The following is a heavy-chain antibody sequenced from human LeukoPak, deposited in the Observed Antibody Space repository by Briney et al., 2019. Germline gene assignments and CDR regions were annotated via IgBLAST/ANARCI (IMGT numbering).Heavy chain of an antibody. Sequence: ASVKVSCKASGYTFTSHGISWVRQAPGQGLEWMGWISTYNGNTNYAQKLQGRVSMTTDTSTSTAYMDLRSLRSEDTAIYYCARDNSVGDNAWWFDPWGQGTLVTVSS. CDR3: ARDNSVGDNAWWFDP. J-gene: IGHJ5*02. CDR2: ISTYNGNT. D-gene: IGHD1-26*01. V-gene: IGHV1-18*01. CDR1: GYTFTSHG.